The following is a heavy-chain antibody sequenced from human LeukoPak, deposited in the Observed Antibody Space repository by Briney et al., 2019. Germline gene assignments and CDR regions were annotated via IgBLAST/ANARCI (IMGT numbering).Heavy chain of an antibody. J-gene: IGHJ4*02. D-gene: IGHD6-13*01. V-gene: IGHV3-23*01. CDR1: GFTFSSYS. Sequence: GGSLRLSCAASGFTFSSYSMNWVRQAPGKGLEWVSSVDSSGAGTYYADSVKGRFTISRDNSKNTLYLQMNSLRSEDTAVYYCAREDKTIAAAGYFDYWGQGTLVTVSS. CDR3: AREDKTIAAAGYFDY. CDR2: VDSSGAGT.